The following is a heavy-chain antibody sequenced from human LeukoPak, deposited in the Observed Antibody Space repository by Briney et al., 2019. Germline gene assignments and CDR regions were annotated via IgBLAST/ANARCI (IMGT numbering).Heavy chain of an antibody. CDR2: INPGGGST. V-gene: IGHV1-46*01. CDR1: GHTFPSYY. CDR3: ARGPRNDP. Sequence: GASVKVSCKAAGHTFPSYYMHWVRQAPGQGLEWMGIINPGGGSTSYAQKFQGRVTMTRDTSISTAYMELSGLRFDDTAVYFCARGPRNDPWGQGTLVTVSS. J-gene: IGHJ5*02. D-gene: IGHD1-14*01.